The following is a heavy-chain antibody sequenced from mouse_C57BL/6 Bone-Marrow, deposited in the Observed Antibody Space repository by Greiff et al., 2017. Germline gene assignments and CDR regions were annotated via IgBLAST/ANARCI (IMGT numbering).Heavy chain of an antibody. CDR2: ISSGGSYT. J-gene: IGHJ4*01. CDR3: AIHTLFYYYGPMDD. CDR1: GFTFSSYG. Sequence: DVKLQESGGDLVKPGGSLKLSCAASGFTFSSYGMSWVRQTPDKRLEWVATISSGGSYTYYPYSVKGRFTISRDNAKNTLYLQISSLKSEDTARYYCAIHTLFYYYGPMDDWGQGTSVTVSS. D-gene: IGHD1-1*01. V-gene: IGHV5-6*02.